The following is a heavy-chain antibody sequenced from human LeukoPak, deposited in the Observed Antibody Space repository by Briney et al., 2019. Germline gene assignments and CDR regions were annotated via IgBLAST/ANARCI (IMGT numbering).Heavy chain of an antibody. CDR2: ISPYNGKT. CDR3: ARGHSSWDFDY. J-gene: IGHJ4*02. D-gene: IGHD6-13*01. V-gene: IGHV1-18*01. CDR1: LYTFTTYG. Sequence: GASVKVSCKASLYTFTTYGITWVRQAPGQGLEWMGWISPYNGKTNYTQRFHGRVTMTTDTSTSTAYMELRSLRSEDTAVYYCARGHSSWDFDYWGQGTLVTVSS.